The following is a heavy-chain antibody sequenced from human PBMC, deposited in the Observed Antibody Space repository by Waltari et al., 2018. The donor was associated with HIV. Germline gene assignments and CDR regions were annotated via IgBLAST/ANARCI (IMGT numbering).Heavy chain of an antibody. D-gene: IGHD5-18*01. CDR1: GFTFSSYG. CDR2: IWYDGSNK. CDR3: ARDQASTAMARHIFDY. V-gene: IGHV3-33*01. Sequence: QVQLVESGGGVVQPGRSLRLSCAASGFTFSSYGMPWVRLAPGKGLEGVAVIWYDGSNKYYADSVKGRFTISRDNSKNTLYLQMNSLRAEDTAVYYCARDQASTAMARHIFDYWGQGTLVTVSS. J-gene: IGHJ4*02.